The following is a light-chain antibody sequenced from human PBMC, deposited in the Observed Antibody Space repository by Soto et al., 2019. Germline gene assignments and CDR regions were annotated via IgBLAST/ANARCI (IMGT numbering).Light chain of an antibody. CDR1: ESVGRN. V-gene: IGKV3-15*01. J-gene: IGKJ1*01. Sequence: EIVMTQSPATLSVSPGERATLSCRASESVGRNLAWYQQKPGQAPSLLIYGASTRATAFPARFSGSGSGTEFTLTISSLQSEDFAVYYCQQRSNWPTFGQGTKVEIK. CDR2: GAS. CDR3: QQRSNWPT.